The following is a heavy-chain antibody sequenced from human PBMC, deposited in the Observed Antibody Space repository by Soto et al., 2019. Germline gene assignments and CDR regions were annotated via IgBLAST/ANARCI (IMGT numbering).Heavy chain of an antibody. CDR1: GFTFSTYW. CDR2: LKGDGSTT. CDR3: RSGLRGYDGMYV. Sequence: EVQLVESGGDLVQPGGSLRLSCADSGFTFSTYWMHWVRQAPGKGLVWVSRLKGDGSTTNYADSVKYRFTISRDNAKNTVYLQMSSLSVEDTGVYYCRSGLRGYDGMYVWGQGTTVTVSS. J-gene: IGHJ6*02. D-gene: IGHD3-22*01. V-gene: IGHV3-74*01.